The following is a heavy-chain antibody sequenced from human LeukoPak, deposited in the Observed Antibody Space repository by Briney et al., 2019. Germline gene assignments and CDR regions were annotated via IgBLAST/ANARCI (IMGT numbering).Heavy chain of an antibody. CDR3: AREPPIAAAGWFDP. CDR2: IYSGGST. CDR1: EFDFSSHA. D-gene: IGHD6-13*01. Sequence: GGSLRLSCAASEFDFSSHAMTWVRQAPGKGLQWVSVIYSGGSTYYADSVKGRFTISRDNSKNTLYLQMNSLRAEDTAVYYCAREPPIAAAGWFDPWGQGTLVIVSS. J-gene: IGHJ5*02. V-gene: IGHV3-53*01.